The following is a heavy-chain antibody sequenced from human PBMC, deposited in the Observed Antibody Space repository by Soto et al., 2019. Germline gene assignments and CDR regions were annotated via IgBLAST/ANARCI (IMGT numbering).Heavy chain of an antibody. V-gene: IGHV3-74*03. D-gene: IGHD1-1*01. CDR1: GFTFSSDW. CDR3: VRDDIGVGLEY. J-gene: IGHJ4*02. CDR2: INGDGSSI. Sequence: GGSLRLSCAASGFTFSSDWMFWVRQAPGKGLVWVSHINGDGSSITYADSVKGRFTVSRDNAKNTVYLQMNSLRAEDTAVYYCVRDDIGVGLEYWGLGTLVTVSS.